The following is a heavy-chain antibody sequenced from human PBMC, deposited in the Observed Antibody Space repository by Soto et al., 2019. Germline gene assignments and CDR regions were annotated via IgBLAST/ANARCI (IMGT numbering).Heavy chain of an antibody. D-gene: IGHD1-20*01. Sequence: SETLSLTCAVSGGSISGSYYYWGWLRQSPGRGPEWIGSVFYTGFTSYNPSLESRVSVSVDTSKNQLSLKVSAVTAADTAVYYCASSQKGYNWNYFDHWGQGALVTVSS. CDR1: GGSISGSYYY. CDR3: ASSQKGYNWNYFDH. J-gene: IGHJ4*02. V-gene: IGHV4-39*01. CDR2: VFYTGFT.